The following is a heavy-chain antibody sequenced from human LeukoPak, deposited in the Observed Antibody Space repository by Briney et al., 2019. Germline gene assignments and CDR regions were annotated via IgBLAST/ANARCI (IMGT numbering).Heavy chain of an antibody. CDR3: ARDIRNYYGGNSYFDY. V-gene: IGHV1-69*04. CDR2: IIPILGIA. D-gene: IGHD4-23*01. J-gene: IGHJ4*02. Sequence: SVKVSCKASGDTFSSYAISWVRQAPGQGLEWMGRIIPILGIANYAQKFQGRVTITADKSTSTAYMELSSLRSEDTAVYYYARDIRNYYGGNSYFDYWGQGTLVTVSS. CDR1: GDTFSSYA.